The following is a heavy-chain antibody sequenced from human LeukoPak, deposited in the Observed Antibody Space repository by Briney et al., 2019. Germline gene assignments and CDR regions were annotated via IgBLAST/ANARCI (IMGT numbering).Heavy chain of an antibody. J-gene: IGHJ5*02. D-gene: IGHD3-10*01. CDR2: IYSSGTT. V-gene: IGHV4-4*07. CDR1: GGSINSYY. Sequence: SETLSLTCTVSGGSINSYYWSWIRQPAGKGLEWIGRIYSSGTTNYNPSLSSRVTMSLDMSKSQLFLNLASVTAADTAVYYCARFGELYGEKWSDPWGQGTLVTVSS. CDR3: ARFGELYGEKWSDP.